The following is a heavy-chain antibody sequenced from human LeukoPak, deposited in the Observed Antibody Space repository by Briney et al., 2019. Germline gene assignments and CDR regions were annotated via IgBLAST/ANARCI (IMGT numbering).Heavy chain of an antibody. D-gene: IGHD2-2*01. CDR1: GFTFSSYS. CDR3: AKDQDVLVPSALDY. Sequence: GGSLRLSCAASGFTFSSYSMNWVRQAPGKGLEWVSSISSSSSYIYYADSVKGRFTISRDNSKNTLYLQMNSLRAEDTAVYYCAKDQDVLVPSALDYWGQGTLVTVSS. V-gene: IGHV3-21*04. J-gene: IGHJ4*02. CDR2: ISSSSSYI.